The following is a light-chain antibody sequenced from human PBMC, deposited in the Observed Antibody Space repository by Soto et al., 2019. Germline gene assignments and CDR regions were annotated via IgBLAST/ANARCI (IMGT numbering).Light chain of an antibody. CDR3: QHYNSYGT. J-gene: IGKJ1*01. Sequence: DIQSTQSPSTLSGSVGDRVTITCRASQTISSWLAWYQQKPGKAPKLLIYKASTLKSGVPSRFRGSGSGTEFTLTISSLKPDDFATYYCQHYNSYGTFGQGTKGDIK. CDR1: QTISSW. V-gene: IGKV1-5*03. CDR2: KAS.